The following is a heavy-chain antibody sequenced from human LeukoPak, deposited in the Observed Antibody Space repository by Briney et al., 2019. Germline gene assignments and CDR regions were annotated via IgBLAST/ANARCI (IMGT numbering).Heavy chain of an antibody. V-gene: IGHV6-1*01. CDR2: TYYRSKWYN. J-gene: IGHJ3*02. CDR3: ARGVKHAFDI. Sequence: SQTLSLTCAISGDSVSGNSVAWNWIRQSPSRGLEWLGRTYYRSKWYNDYAVSVKSRITINPDTSKNQFSLQLNSVTPEDTAVYYCARGVKHAFDIWGQGTMVTVSS. CDR1: GDSVSGNSVA.